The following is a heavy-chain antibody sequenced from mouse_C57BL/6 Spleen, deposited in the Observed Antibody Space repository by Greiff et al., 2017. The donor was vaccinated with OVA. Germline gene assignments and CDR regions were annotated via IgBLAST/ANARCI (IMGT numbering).Heavy chain of an antibody. CDR3: ARNYYGSSYDY. Sequence: VQLQQSGAELVKPGASVKLSCTASGFNIKDYYMHWVKQRTEQGLEWLGRIDPKDGETKYDPQFTGKATITEDTSSNTAYLQLSSLTSEDTAVYYCARNYYGSSYDYWGQGTTLTVSS. D-gene: IGHD1-1*01. V-gene: IGHV14-2*01. J-gene: IGHJ2*01. CDR1: GFNIKDYY. CDR2: IDPKDGET.